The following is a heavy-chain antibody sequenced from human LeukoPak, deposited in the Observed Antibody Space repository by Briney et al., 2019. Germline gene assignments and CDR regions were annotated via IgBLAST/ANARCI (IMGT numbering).Heavy chain of an antibody. Sequence: MTSQTLSLTCTVSGGSISSGGYYWSWIRQHPGKGLEWIGYIYYSGSTYYNPSLKSRVTISVDTSKNQFSLKLSSVTAADTAVYYCARRYSSSPFNYFDPWGQGTLVTVSS. J-gene: IGHJ5*02. CDR1: GGSISSGGYY. D-gene: IGHD6-6*01. CDR2: IYYSGST. CDR3: ARRYSSSPFNYFDP. V-gene: IGHV4-31*03.